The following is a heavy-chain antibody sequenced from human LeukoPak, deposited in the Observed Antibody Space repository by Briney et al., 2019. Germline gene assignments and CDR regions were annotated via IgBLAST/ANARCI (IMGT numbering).Heavy chain of an antibody. CDR2: ISASGNSP. CDR1: GFTFSSYG. J-gene: IGHJ4*02. Sequence: EGSLRLSCAASGFTFSSYGMSWVRQAPGKGLDWVSGISASGNSPYYADSVKGRFSISRDNSKNTLFLQMNSLRGEDSALYYCARVRNWNYRDFDYWGQGTLVTVSS. D-gene: IGHD1-7*01. V-gene: IGHV3-23*01. CDR3: ARVRNWNYRDFDY.